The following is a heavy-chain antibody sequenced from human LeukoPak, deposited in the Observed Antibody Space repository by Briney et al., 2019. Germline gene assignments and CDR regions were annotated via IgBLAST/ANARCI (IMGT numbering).Heavy chain of an antibody. CDR3: AGDFYPDCGGDCYYFDY. D-gene: IGHD2-21*02. CDR1: GYTFTSYG. J-gene: IGHJ4*02. CDR2: ISAYNGNT. Sequence: ASVKVSCKASGYTFTSYGISWVRQAPGQGLEWMGWISAYNGNTNYAQKLQGRVTMTTDTSTSTAYMELRSLRSDDTAVYYCAGDFYPDCGGDCYYFDYWGQGTLVTVSS. V-gene: IGHV1-18*01.